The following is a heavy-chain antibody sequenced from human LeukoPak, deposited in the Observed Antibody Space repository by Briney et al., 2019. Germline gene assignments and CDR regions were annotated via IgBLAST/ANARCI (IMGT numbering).Heavy chain of an antibody. CDR2: VSDSGSA. V-gene: IGHV4-59*12. CDR1: GSSISDYY. J-gene: IGHJ4*02. Sequence: PSETLSLTCTVSGSSISDYYWSWIRQPPGKGLEWVGYVSDSGSANHNPSLKGRVTMSVDTSKNQFSLKLTSVTAADTAVYYCATARGEDEWELLGPHYFDYWGQGTLVTVSS. CDR3: ATARGEDEWELLGPHYFDY. D-gene: IGHD1-26*01.